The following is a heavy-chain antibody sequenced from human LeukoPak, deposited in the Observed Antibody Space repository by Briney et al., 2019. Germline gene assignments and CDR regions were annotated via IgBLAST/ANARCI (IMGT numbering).Heavy chain of an antibody. D-gene: IGHD3-22*01. J-gene: IGHJ4*02. CDR3: ARHYYDSSGYWINDF. V-gene: IGHV4-59*01. CDR1: GGSISTYY. CDR2: ISYSGST. Sequence: PSETLSLTCTVSGGSISTYYWSWIRQPPGKGLEWIGYISYSGSTNYNPSLKSRVTISVDTSKNQFSLKLSSVTPADTAVYYCARHYYDSSGYWINDFWGQGNPGHRLL.